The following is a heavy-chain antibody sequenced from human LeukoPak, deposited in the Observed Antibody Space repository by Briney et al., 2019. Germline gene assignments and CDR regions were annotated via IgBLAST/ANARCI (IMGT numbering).Heavy chain of an antibody. Sequence: SETLSLTCAVYGGSFSGYYWSWIRQPPGKGLEWIGEINHSGSTNYNPSLKRRVTISVDKSKNQFSLKLSSVTAADTAVYYCARGASSSWGGQNWFDPWGQGTLVTVSS. CDR2: INHSGST. D-gene: IGHD6-13*01. CDR3: ARGASSSWGGQNWFDP. V-gene: IGHV4-34*01. CDR1: GGSFSGYY. J-gene: IGHJ5*02.